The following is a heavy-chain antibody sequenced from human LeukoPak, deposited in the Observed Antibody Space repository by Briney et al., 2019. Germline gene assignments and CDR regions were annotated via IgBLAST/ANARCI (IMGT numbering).Heavy chain of an antibody. V-gene: IGHV1-8*01. D-gene: IGHD3-9*01. Sequence: ASVKVSCKASGYTFTSYDINWVRQATGQGLEWMGWMNPNSGNTGYAQKFQGRVTMTRNTSISTAYMELSSLRSEDTAVYYCARVETIFRSYGMDVWGQGTTVTVSS. CDR2: MNPNSGNT. CDR3: ARVETIFRSYGMDV. CDR1: GYTFTSYD. J-gene: IGHJ6*02.